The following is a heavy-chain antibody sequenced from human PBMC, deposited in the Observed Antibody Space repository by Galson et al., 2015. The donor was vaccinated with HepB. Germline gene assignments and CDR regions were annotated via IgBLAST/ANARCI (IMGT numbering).Heavy chain of an antibody. D-gene: IGHD1-7*01. CDR2: ISAYNGNT. CDR3: ARDLSDNWNSGWFDP. J-gene: IGHJ5*02. V-gene: IGHV1-18*04. CDR1: GYTFTGYY. Sequence: SVKVSCKASGYTFTGYYMHWVRQAPGQGLEWMGRISAYNGNTNYAQKLQGRVTMTTDTSTSTAYMELRSLRSDDTAVYYCARDLSDNWNSGWFDPWGQGTLVTVSS.